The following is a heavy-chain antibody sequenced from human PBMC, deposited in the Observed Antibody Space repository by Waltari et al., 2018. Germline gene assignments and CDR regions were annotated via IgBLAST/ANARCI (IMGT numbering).Heavy chain of an antibody. D-gene: IGHD2-15*01. CDR3: ARVTLGGYPNGMDV. Sequence: EVQVVESGGGLVQPGGSLRLSCVASGFTFSSYAITWVRQAPGKGLEWVSGIRGYGTGTHYADSVKGRFSLARDNSKNTVYLEMNNLRVDDTAVYFCARVTLGGYPNGMDVWGQGTTVTVSS. CDR2: IRGYGTGT. J-gene: IGHJ6*02. CDR1: GFTFSSYA. V-gene: IGHV3-23*04.